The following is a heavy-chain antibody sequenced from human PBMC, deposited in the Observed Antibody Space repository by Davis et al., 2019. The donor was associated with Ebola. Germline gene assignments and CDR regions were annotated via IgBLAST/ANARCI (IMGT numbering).Heavy chain of an antibody. CDR1: GFTFSSYW. V-gene: IGHV3-7*01. J-gene: IGHJ4*02. CDR3: ARGWRTYAVVADY. D-gene: IGHD6-19*01. Sequence: PGGSLRLSCAASGFTFSSYWMSWVRQAPGKGLEWVADIQQDGGEKYYVDSVKGRFTISRDSAKNSLYLQMNSLRAEDTAVYYCARGWRTYAVVADYWGQGTLVTVSS. CDR2: IQQDGGEK.